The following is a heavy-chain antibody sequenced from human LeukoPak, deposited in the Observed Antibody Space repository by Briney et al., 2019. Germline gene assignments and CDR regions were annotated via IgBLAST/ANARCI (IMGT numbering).Heavy chain of an antibody. J-gene: IGHJ4*02. CDR1: GGSISSYY. CDR3: ARVRLSIAVAGYYFDY. CDR2: IYTSGST. D-gene: IGHD6-19*01. Sequence: SETLSLTCTVSGGSISSYYWSWIRQPAGKGLEWIGRIYTSGSTNYNPSLKSRVTMSVDTPKNQFSLKLSSVTAADTAVYYCARVRLSIAVAGYYFDYWGQGTLVTVSS. V-gene: IGHV4-4*07.